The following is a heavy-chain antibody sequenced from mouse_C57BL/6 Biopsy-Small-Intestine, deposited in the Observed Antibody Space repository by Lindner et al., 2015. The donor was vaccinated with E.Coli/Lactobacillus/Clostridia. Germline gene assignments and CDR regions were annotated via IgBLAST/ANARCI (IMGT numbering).Heavy chain of an antibody. CDR2: IYPYNGLS. V-gene: IGHV1-31*01. J-gene: IGHJ1*03. Sequence: VQLQESGPELVKPGASVKISCKASGYSFTGYYMHWVKQSHGNILDWIGYIYPYNGLSSYNQKFKGKATLTVDKSSSTAYMEVRSLTSEDSAVYYCAGSYGSAGYFDVWGTGTTVTVSS. CDR3: AGSYGSAGYFDV. D-gene: IGHD1-1*01. CDR1: GYSFTGYY.